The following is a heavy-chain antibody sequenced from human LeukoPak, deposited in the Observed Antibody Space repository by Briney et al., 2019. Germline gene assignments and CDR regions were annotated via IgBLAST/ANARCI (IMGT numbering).Heavy chain of an antibody. CDR1: GGSIIDNY. Sequence: SETLSLTCTVSGGSIIDNYWSWIRQPPGKGLEWIGYIYDSGSTNNNPPLKSRVTMSVDTSKNQFSLKPSAVTAADTAVYYCARMRDWFDPWGQGTLVTVSS. CDR2: IYDSGST. V-gene: IGHV4-59*01. J-gene: IGHJ5*02. CDR3: ARMRDWFDP.